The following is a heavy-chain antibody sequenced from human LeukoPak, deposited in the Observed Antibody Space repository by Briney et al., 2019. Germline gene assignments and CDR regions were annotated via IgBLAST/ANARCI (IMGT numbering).Heavy chain of an antibody. D-gene: IGHD1-26*01. CDR3: ARDPYSGTYSDYYYYMDV. J-gene: IGHJ6*03. CDR1: GFTFSSYA. Sequence: PGGSLRLSCAASGFTFSSYAMSWVRQAPGKGLEWVSAISGSGGSTYYADSVKGRFTISRDNSKNTLYLQMNSLRAEDTAVYYCARDPYSGTYSDYYYYMDVWGKGTTVTVSS. V-gene: IGHV3-23*01. CDR2: ISGSGGST.